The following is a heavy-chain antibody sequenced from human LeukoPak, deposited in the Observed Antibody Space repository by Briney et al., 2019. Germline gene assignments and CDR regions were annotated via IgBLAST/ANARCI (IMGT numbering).Heavy chain of an antibody. CDR2: IWYDGSNK. D-gene: IGHD2-2*01. V-gene: IGHV3-33*01. Sequence: GGSLRLSCAASGFTFSSYGMHWVRQAPGKGLEWVAVIWYDGSNKYYADSVKGRFTISRDNSKNTLYLQMNSLRAEDTAVYYCARDIVVVPAAEYYFDYWGQGTLVTVSS. CDR3: ARDIVVVPAAEYYFDY. J-gene: IGHJ4*02. CDR1: GFTFSSYG.